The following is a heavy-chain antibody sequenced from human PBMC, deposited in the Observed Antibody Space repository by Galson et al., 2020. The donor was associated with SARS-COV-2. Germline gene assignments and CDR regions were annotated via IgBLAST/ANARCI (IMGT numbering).Heavy chain of an antibody. Sequence: NSGGSLRLSCAASGFTFSSYSMNWFRQAPGKGLGWVSSITGSSRYMYYADPVKGRFTISRDNAKNSLYLQIDSLRADDTAVYYCARDKGIMFISEYFDYWGQGTLVAVSS. D-gene: IGHD2-21*01. CDR1: GFTFSSYS. CDR3: ARDKGIMFISEYFDY. J-gene: IGHJ4*02. CDR2: ITGSSRYM. V-gene: IGHV3-21*01.